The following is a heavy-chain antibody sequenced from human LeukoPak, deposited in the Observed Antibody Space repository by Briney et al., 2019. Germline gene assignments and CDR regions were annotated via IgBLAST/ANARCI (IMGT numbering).Heavy chain of an antibody. Sequence: SETLSLTCTVSGYSISSGYYWAWIRQPPGKGLEWIGSIYHSGSTYYNPSLKSRVTISVDTSKNQFSLKLSSVTAADTAVYYCARAPSGSLQKFDPWGQGTLVTVSS. CDR3: ARAPSGSLQKFDP. J-gene: IGHJ5*02. CDR2: IYHSGST. V-gene: IGHV4-38-2*02. CDR1: GYSISSGYY. D-gene: IGHD1-26*01.